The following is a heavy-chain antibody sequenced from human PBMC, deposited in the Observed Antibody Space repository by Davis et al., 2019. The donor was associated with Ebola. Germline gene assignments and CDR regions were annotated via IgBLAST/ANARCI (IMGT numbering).Heavy chain of an antibody. CDR1: GFTFSSYS. J-gene: IGHJ4*02. CDR2: ISSSSTM. Sequence: GESLKISCAASGFTFSSYSMNWVRQAPGKGLEWVSYISSSSTMYYADSVKGRFTISRDNTKNTLYLQMYSLRAEDTAVYYCARGERTVTTPLAYWGQGALVTVSS. V-gene: IGHV3-48*04. D-gene: IGHD4-11*01. CDR3: ARGERTVTTPLAY.